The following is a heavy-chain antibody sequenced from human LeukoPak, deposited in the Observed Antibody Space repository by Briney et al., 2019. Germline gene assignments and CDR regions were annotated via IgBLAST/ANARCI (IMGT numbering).Heavy chain of an antibody. D-gene: IGHD4-23*01. CDR1: GFTFGDYA. CDR3: TNDFGGNSGSGY. J-gene: IGHJ4*02. V-gene: IGHV3-49*03. Sequence: RSLRLSCTASGFTFGDYAMSWFRRAPGKGLEWVGFIRREAYGGTTEYAASVEGRFTISRDDSKSIAYLQMNSLKTEDTAIYYCTNDFGGNSGSGYWGQGTLVTVSS. CDR2: IRREAYGGTT.